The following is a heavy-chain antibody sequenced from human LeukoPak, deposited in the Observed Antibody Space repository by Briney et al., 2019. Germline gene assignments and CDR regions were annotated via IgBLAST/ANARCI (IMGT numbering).Heavy chain of an antibody. V-gene: IGHV1-69*04. CDR2: IIPALNIT. CDR3: ARDQGLTAPPPYGLDV. D-gene: IGHD5-18*01. CDR1: GGTFSSSA. J-gene: IGHJ6*02. Sequence: SLKVSCKTSGGTFSSSAITWVRQAPGQGLGWMARIIPALNITSYAQKFQGRVTITADTSTSTAYMELSSLRSEETAVYYCARDQGLTAPPPYGLDVWGQGTTVTVSS.